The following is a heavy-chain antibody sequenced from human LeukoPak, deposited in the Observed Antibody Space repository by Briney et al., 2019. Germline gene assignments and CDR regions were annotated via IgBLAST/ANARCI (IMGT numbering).Heavy chain of an antibody. CDR1: GYTFTGYY. D-gene: IGHD3-16*01. J-gene: IGHJ6*03. V-gene: IGHV1-69*13. Sequence: SVKVSCKAPGYTFTGYYMHWVRQAPGQGLEWMGGIIPIFGTANYAQKFQGRVTITADESTSTAYMELSSLRSEDTAVYYCARVGGYDYYYMDVWGKGTTVTTSS. CDR2: IIPIFGTA. CDR3: ARVGGYDYYYMDV.